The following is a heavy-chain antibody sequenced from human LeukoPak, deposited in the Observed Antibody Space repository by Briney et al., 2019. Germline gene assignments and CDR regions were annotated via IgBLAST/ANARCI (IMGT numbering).Heavy chain of an antibody. V-gene: IGHV3-30-3*01. CDR3: ARELARTAADAFDI. Sequence: GRSLRLSCAASGFTFSSYTMHWVRQAPGKGLEWVALISNDGNKKYYADSVKGRFTISRDNSKNTLYLQMNSLRAEDTAVYYCARELARTAADAFDIWGQGTMVTVSS. CDR1: GFTFSSYT. CDR2: ISNDGNKK. J-gene: IGHJ3*02. D-gene: IGHD2-21*02.